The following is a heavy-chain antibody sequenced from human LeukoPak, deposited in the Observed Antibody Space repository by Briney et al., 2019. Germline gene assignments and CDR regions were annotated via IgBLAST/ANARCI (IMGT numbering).Heavy chain of an antibody. J-gene: IGHJ4*02. CDR3: ARGNDYVWGSSRPFFDY. D-gene: IGHD3-16*01. CDR2: IYYSGST. CDR1: GGSISSSSYY. Sequence: SETLSLTCTVSGGSISSSSYYWGWIRQPPGKGLEWIGSIYYSGSTYYNPSLKSRVTISVDTSKNQFSLKLSSVTAADTAVYYCARGNDYVWGSSRPFFDYWGQGTLVTVSS. V-gene: IGHV4-39*07.